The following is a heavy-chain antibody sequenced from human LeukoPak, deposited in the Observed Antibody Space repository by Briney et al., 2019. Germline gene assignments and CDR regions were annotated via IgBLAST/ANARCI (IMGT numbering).Heavy chain of an antibody. V-gene: IGHV1-18*01. D-gene: IGHD1-26*01. CDR1: GYTFTSYG. CDR3: ARASSSRIVGAHYDY. Sequence: ASVKVSCKASGYTFTSYGISWVRQAPGQGLEWMGWISAYNGNTNYAQKLQGRVTMTTDTSTSTAYMELRSLRSDDTAVYYCARASSSRIVGAHYDYWGQGTLVTVSS. J-gene: IGHJ4*02. CDR2: ISAYNGNT.